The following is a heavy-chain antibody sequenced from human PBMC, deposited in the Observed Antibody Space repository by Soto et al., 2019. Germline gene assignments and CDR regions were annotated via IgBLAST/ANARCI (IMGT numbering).Heavy chain of an antibody. V-gene: IGHV4-34*01. CDR1: GGSFSGYY. Sequence: SETLSLTCAVYGGSFSGYYWSWIRQPPGKGLEWIGEINHSGSTNYNPSLKSRVTISVDTSKNQFSLKLSSVTAADTAVYYCARGLRSGYPPYYYYGMDVWGQGTKVTVSS. J-gene: IGHJ6*02. CDR3: ARGLRSGYPPYYYYGMDV. D-gene: IGHD3-3*01. CDR2: INHSGST.